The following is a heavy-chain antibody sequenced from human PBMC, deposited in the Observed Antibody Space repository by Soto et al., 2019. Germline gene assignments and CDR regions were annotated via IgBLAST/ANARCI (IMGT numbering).Heavy chain of an antibody. CDR2: ISSSSSYI. CDR3: ARGATMVRGGGDV. D-gene: IGHD3-10*01. Sequence: EVQLVESGGGLVKPGGSLRLSCAASGFTFSSYSMNWVRQAPGKGLEWVSSISSSSSYIYYADSGKGRFTISRDNAKNSLYLQMNSLRAEDTAVYYCARGATMVRGGGDVWGQGTTVTVSS. CDR1: GFTFSSYS. V-gene: IGHV3-21*01. J-gene: IGHJ6*02.